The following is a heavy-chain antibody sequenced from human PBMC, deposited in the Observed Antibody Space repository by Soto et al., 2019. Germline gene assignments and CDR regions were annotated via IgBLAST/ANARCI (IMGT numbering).Heavy chain of an antibody. CDR3: ARGGEQQLDFDY. V-gene: IGHV3-21*01. D-gene: IGHD6-13*01. J-gene: IGHJ4*02. Sequence: GESLKISCAASGFTFSSYSMNWVRQAPGKGLEWVSSISSSSSYIYYADSVKGRFTISRDNAKNSLYLQMNSLRAEDTAVYYCARGGEQQLDFDYWGQGTLVTVSS. CDR2: ISSSSSYI. CDR1: GFTFSSYS.